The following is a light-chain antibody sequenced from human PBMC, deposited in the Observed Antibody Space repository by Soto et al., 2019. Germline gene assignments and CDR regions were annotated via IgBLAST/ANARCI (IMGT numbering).Light chain of an antibody. J-gene: IGKJ3*01. Sequence: IVMTQSPATRSLSLGERATFSCRASQSVRRNLAWYQQKPGQAPRLLIYDASTRAPGIPARFSGSVSGTERTITISSLQSDDGSVYHCQQYNNWPPTFGHGTKVDIK. CDR3: QQYNNWPPT. CDR1: QSVRRN. CDR2: DAS. V-gene: IGKV3-15*01.